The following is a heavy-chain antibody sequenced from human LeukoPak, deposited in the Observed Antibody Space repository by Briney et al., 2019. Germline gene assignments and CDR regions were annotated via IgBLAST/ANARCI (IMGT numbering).Heavy chain of an antibody. Sequence: GESLKISCKGSGYSFTSYWIGWVRQAPGKGLEWVSAISGSGGSTYYADSVKGRFTISRDNSKNTLYMQMNSLRAEDTAVYYCATNYGDYPIVAFDYWGQGTLVTVSS. V-gene: IGHV3-23*01. CDR1: GYSFTSYW. CDR2: ISGSGGST. D-gene: IGHD4-17*01. J-gene: IGHJ4*02. CDR3: ATNYGDYPIVAFDY.